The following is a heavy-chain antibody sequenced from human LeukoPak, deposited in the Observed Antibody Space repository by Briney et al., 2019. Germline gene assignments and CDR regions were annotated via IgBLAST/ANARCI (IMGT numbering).Heavy chain of an antibody. CDR2: IIPIFGTA. Sequence: ASVKVSCKASGGTFSSYAISWVRQAPGQGLEWMGGIIPIFGTANYAQKFQGRVTVTADESTSTAYMELSSLRSEDTAVYYCARDSKRSLGDCSGGSCYYGGYWGQGTLVTVSS. CDR3: ARDSKRSLGDCSGGSCYYGGY. J-gene: IGHJ4*02. V-gene: IGHV1-69*01. D-gene: IGHD2-15*01. CDR1: GGTFSSYA.